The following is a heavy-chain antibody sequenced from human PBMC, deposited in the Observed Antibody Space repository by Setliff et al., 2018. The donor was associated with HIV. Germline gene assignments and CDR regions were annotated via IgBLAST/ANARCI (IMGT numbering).Heavy chain of an antibody. CDR1: GGSLSGYY. CDR2: VSHTGST. D-gene: IGHD6-13*01. J-gene: IGHJ6*03. CDR3: VGSTIAAAVYYYYYYMDV. Sequence: SETLSLTCAVYGGSLSGYYWRWIRQPPGKGLEWIGDVSHTGSTNYNPSLKSRITISADTPKNQFSLKLSSVTAADTAVYYCVGSTIAAAVYYYYYYMDVWGKGTTVTVSS. V-gene: IGHV4-34*01.